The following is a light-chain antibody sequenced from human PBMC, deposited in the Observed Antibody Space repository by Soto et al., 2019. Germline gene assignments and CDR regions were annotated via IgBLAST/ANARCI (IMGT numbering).Light chain of an antibody. Sequence: QSVLTQPASVSGSHGQSITISCTGTTSDVGSYNLVSWYQQHPGKAPKLMIYEGSKRPSGVSNRFSGSKSGNTASLTISGLQAEDVADYYCCSYAGSSLYVFGTGTKVTVL. V-gene: IGLV2-23*01. CDR1: TSDVGSYNL. J-gene: IGLJ1*01. CDR3: CSYAGSSLYV. CDR2: EGS.